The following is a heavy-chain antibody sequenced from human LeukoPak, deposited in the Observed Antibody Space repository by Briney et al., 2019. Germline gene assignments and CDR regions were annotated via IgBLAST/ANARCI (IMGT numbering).Heavy chain of an antibody. CDR2: ISYDGSNK. Sequence: PGGSLRLSCAASGFTVSSYYMSWVRQAPGKGLEWVAVISYDGSNKYYADSVKGRFTISRDNSKNTLYLQMNSLRAEDTAVYYCARDRERCYYDSSGYIWGQGTLVTVSS. CDR1: GFTVSSYY. J-gene: IGHJ4*02. V-gene: IGHV3-30-3*01. CDR3: ARDRERCYYDSSGYI. D-gene: IGHD3-22*01.